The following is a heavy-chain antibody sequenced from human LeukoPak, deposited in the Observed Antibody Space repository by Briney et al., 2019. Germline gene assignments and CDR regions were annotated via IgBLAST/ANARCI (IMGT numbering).Heavy chain of an antibody. Sequence: SVKVSCKASGGTFSSYAISWVRQAPGQGLEWMGRIIPILGIANYAQKFQGRVTITADKSTSTAYMELSSLRSEDTAVYYCARDFYPYYGDWAIFFDYWGQGTLVTVSS. V-gene: IGHV1-69*04. CDR3: ARDFYPYYGDWAIFFDY. D-gene: IGHD4-17*01. J-gene: IGHJ4*02. CDR1: GGTFSSYA. CDR2: IIPILGIA.